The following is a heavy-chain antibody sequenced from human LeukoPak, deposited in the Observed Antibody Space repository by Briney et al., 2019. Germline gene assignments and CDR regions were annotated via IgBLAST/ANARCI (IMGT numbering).Heavy chain of an antibody. CDR3: ARGRWVRGVPPHFDY. CDR1: GGSISSGDYY. V-gene: IGHV4-31*03. D-gene: IGHD3-10*01. CDR2: IYYSGST. J-gene: IGHJ4*02. Sequence: SETLSLTCTVSGGSISSGDYYWRWIRQPPGKGLEWIGYIYYSGSTYYNPSLKSRVTISVDTSKNQFSLKLSSVTAADTAVYYCARGRWVRGVPPHFDYWGQGTLVTVSS.